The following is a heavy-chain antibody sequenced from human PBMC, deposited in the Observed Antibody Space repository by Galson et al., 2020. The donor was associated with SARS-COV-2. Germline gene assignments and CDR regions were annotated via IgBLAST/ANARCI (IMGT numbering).Heavy chain of an antibody. CDR2: IDWDDDK. D-gene: IGHD4-17*01. J-gene: IGHJ4*02. V-gene: IGHV2-70*11. CDR1: GFSLSTSGMC. CDR3: AGETTVGVTYDY. Sequence: SGPTLVKPTQTLTLTCTFSGFSLSTSGMCVSWIRQPPGKALEWLARIDWDDDKYYSTSLKTRLTISKDTTKNQVVLTMTNMDPVDTATYYGAGETTVGVTYDYWGQGTPGTVSS.